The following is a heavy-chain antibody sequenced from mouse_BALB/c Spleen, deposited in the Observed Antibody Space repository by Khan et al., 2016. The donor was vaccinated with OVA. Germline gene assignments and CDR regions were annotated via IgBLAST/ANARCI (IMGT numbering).Heavy chain of an antibody. Sequence: QVQLQQSGPEVVKPGALVKISCKASGYTFTSYDINWVKQRPGQGLEWIGWIYPGDGSTKYNENFKGKATLTVDKSSSTAYMQRSSLTSEKFTVYFCARGGITTATLSYWGQGTTLTVSS. CDR1: GYTFTSYD. D-gene: IGHD1-2*01. CDR2: IYPGDGST. J-gene: IGHJ2*01. V-gene: IGHV1S56*01. CDR3: ARGGITTATLSY.